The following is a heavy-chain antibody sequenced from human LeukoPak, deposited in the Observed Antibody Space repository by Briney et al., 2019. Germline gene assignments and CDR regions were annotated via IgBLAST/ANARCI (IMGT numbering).Heavy chain of an antibody. CDR3: ARTYDFGVGPPGDAFDN. V-gene: IGHV3-48*01. CDR1: GFTFTMFS. CDR2: IIGRSDTT. D-gene: IGHD3-3*01. Sequence: PGGSLRLSCAASGFTFTMFSMNWLRQAPGKGLEWIAFIIGRSDTTYYADSVQGRFTISRDNAEDSVYLQMNSLRVEDTAVYYCARTYDFGVGPPGDAFDNWGQGTLVTVFS. J-gene: IGHJ3*02.